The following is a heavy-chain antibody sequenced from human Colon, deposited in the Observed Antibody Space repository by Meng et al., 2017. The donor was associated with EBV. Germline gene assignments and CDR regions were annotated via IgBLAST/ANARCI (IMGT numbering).Heavy chain of an antibody. V-gene: IGHV4-61*08. CDR1: GGSVNSGAYY. Sequence: QVRLQVSGPGLVKPSQTLSLTCTVSGGSVNSGAYYWSWFRQPPGKGLEWIGYIYYIGNANYNPSLKSRVTISIDTSKDQFSLKLNSVAAADTAVYYCARLREWLVDYWGQGTLVTVDS. J-gene: IGHJ4*02. CDR3: ARLREWLVDY. CDR2: IYYIGNA. D-gene: IGHD6-19*01.